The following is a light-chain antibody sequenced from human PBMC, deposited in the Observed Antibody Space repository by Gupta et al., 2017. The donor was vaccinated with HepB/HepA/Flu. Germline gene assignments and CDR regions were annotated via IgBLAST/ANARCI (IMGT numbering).Light chain of an antibody. J-gene: IGLJ2*01. Sequence: QSVLTQPPSVSEALVQRVTISCTGSSSNIGAGYDVHWYQQLPGTAPKLLIYGNSNRPSGVPDRFAGSKSGTSASLAITGLQAEDEADYYCQSYDSSLSGSKVCGGGTKLTVL. CDR2: GNS. CDR3: QSYDSSLSGSKV. CDR1: SSNIGAGYD. V-gene: IGLV1-40*01.